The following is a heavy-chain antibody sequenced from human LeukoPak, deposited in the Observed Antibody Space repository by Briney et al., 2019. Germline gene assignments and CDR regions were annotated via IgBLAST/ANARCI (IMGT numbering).Heavy chain of an antibody. Sequence: SVNYYCKASGGTFSSYAISWVRQAPGKGLEWMGRIIPILGIANYAQKFQGRVTITADKSTSTAYMELSSLRSEDTAVYYCAREDSSHAQSDYWGQGTLVTVSS. CDR3: AREDSSHAQSDY. D-gene: IGHD3-22*01. CDR2: IIPILGIA. V-gene: IGHV1-69*04. CDR1: GGTFSSYA. J-gene: IGHJ4*02.